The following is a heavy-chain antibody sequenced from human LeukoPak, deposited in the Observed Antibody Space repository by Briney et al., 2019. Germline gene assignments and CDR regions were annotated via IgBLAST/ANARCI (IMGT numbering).Heavy chain of an antibody. D-gene: IGHD6-13*01. CDR1: GGTFSSYA. J-gene: IGHJ4*02. CDR3: ARGFAGSSWFFDS. V-gene: IGHV1-69*13. Sequence: SEKVSCKASGGTFSSYAISWVRQAPGQGLEWIGGIIPIFGTANYAQKFQGRVTITADESTSTAYMELSSLRSEDTAVYYCARGFAGSSWFFDSWGQGTLVTVSS. CDR2: IIPIFGTA.